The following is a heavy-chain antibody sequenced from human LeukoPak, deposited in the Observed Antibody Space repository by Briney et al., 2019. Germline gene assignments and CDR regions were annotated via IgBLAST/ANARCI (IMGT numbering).Heavy chain of an antibody. J-gene: IGHJ5*02. D-gene: IGHD1-26*01. V-gene: IGHV5-51*01. CDR2: IYPDDSDT. CDR1: GYSFTNYW. Sequence: GESLKISCKGSGYSFTNYWIGWVRQMPGKGLEWMWIIYPDDSDTRYSPSFQGQVTISADKSISTAYLQWSSLKSSDTATYYCATYHSGTSGDWFDPWGQGTLVTVSS. CDR3: ATYHSGTSGDWFDP.